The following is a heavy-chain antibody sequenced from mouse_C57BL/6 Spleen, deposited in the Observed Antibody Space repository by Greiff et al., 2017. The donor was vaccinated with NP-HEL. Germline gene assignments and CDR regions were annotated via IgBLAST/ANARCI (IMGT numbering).Heavy chain of an antibody. CDR3: ARDSNYEGFDV. Sequence: EVKLMESGGGLVKPGGSLKLSCAASGFTFSSYAMSWVRQTPEKRLEWVATISDGGSYTYYPDNVKGRFTISRDNAKNNLYLQMSHLKSEDTAMYYCARDSNYEGFDVWGTGTTVTVSS. D-gene: IGHD2-5*01. V-gene: IGHV5-4*01. CDR2: ISDGGSYT. CDR1: GFTFSSYA. J-gene: IGHJ1*03.